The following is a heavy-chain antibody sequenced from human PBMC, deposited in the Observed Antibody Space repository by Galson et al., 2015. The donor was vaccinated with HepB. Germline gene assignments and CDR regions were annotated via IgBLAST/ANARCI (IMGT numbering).Heavy chain of an antibody. CDR3: AREGLGGYVRY. D-gene: IGHD5-12*01. J-gene: IGHJ4*02. CDR2: IYYSGST. CDR1: GGSISSYF. Sequence: SEPLSLTCTVSGGSISSYFWSWIRQPPGKGLEWIGYIYYSGSTNYNPSLKSRVTISVDSSKKQFSLKLSSVTAADTAVYYCAREGLGGYVRYWGQGTLVTVSS. V-gene: IGHV4-59*01.